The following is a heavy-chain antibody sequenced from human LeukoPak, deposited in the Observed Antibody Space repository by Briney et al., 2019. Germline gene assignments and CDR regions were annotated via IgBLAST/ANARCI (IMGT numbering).Heavy chain of an antibody. D-gene: IGHD3-22*01. CDR1: GFTFRSYE. V-gene: IGHV3-48*03. J-gene: IGHJ4*02. CDR3: ARESDSGGYRFDY. CDR2: INGGGSRM. Sequence: GGSLRLSCTASGFTFRSYEMIWVRQAAGKGLEWVAYINGGGSRMLYADSVKGRFTISRDDAKNSLYLQMDSLRTEDTGVYSCARESDSGGYRFDYWGQGSLVTVSS.